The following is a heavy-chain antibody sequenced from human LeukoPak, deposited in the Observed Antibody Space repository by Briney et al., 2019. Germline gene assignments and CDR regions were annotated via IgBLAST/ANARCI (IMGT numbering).Heavy chain of an antibody. CDR1: GFAFSNYA. J-gene: IGHJ4*02. CDR2: ILGSGVTT. V-gene: IGHV3-23*01. D-gene: IGHD3-9*01. Sequence: GASLRLSYAASGFAFSNYAMSWVRQAPGKGLEWVSAILGSGVTTYYADSVKGRFTVSRDNSKSTLYLQMNTLRAEDTALYYCAKWGDYDVLTGYYVPDYWGQGTLVTVSS. CDR3: AKWGDYDVLTGYYVPDY.